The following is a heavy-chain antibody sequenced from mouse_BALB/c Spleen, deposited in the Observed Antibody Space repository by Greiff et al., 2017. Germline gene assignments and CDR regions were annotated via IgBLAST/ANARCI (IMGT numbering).Heavy chain of an antibody. CDR1: GYTFTDYE. Sequence: QVQLQQSGAELVRPGASVTLSCKASGYTFTDYEMHWVKQTPVHGLEWIGAIDPETGGTAYNQKFKGKATLTADKSSSTAYMELRSLTSEDSAVYYCTDYYRYDEEAYWGQGTLVTVSA. CDR3: TDYYRYDEEAY. CDR2: IDPETGGT. V-gene: IGHV1-15*01. J-gene: IGHJ3*01. D-gene: IGHD2-14*01.